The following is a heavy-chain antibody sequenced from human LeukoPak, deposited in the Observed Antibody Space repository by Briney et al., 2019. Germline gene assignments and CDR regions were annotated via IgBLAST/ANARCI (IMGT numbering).Heavy chain of an antibody. CDR1: GFTFSDYT. V-gene: IGHV3-48*01. CDR3: AREERLRY. D-gene: IGHD5-24*01. Sequence: GGSLRLSRAASGFTFSDYTMNWVRQAPGKGLEWVSYIGGSETTIFYADSVKGRFTISRDNAKNALYLQMNSLRAEDTAIYYCAREERLRYWGQGALVIVSS. J-gene: IGHJ4*02. CDR2: IGGSETTI.